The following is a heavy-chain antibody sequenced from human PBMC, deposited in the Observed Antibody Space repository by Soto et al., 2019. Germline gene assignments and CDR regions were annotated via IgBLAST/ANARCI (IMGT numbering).Heavy chain of an antibody. D-gene: IGHD3-10*01. J-gene: IGHJ3*02. Sequence: EVQLLESGGGLVQPGGSLRLSCAASGFTFSTYAMDWVRQAPGRGLEWVSVITGSGSSTYYADSVRGRFTISRDNSNNILYLHMDSLRADDTALYYCAKGYYNSVTSLAGLDIWGQGTMVTVSS. CDR3: AKGYYNSVTSLAGLDI. CDR1: GFTFSTYA. CDR2: ITGSGSST. V-gene: IGHV3-23*01.